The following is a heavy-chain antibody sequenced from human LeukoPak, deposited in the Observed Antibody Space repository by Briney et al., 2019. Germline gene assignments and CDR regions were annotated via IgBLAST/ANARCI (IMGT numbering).Heavy chain of an antibody. CDR2: IYPTDSIT. J-gene: IGHJ5*02. CDR1: GYSFASYW. Sequence: GESLKISCKGSGYSFASYWIGWVRQMPGKGLEWMGIIYPTDSITKYSPSFQGHVTMSVDTSVNTAYLQWTSLKASDTAIYYCARLAPDYADYWFDPWGQGTLVTVSS. V-gene: IGHV5-51*01. D-gene: IGHD4-17*01. CDR3: ARLAPDYADYWFDP.